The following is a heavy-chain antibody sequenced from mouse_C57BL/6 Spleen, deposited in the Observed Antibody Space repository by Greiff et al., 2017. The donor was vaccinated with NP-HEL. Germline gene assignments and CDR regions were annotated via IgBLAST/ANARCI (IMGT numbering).Heavy chain of an antibody. J-gene: IGHJ4*01. CDR3: ARSPYGNYDMDY. CDR2: INPGSGGT. D-gene: IGHD2-1*01. Sequence: VQLQQSGAELVRPGTSVKVSCKASGYAFTNYLIEWVKQRPGQGLEWIGVINPGSGGTNYNEKFKGKATLTADKSSSTAYMQLSSLTSEDSAVYFCARSPYGNYDMDYWGQGTSVTVSS. V-gene: IGHV1-54*01. CDR1: GYAFTNYL.